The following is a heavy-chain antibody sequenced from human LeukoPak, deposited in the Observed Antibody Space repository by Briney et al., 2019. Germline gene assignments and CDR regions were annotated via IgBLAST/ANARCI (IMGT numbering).Heavy chain of an antibody. D-gene: IGHD6-25*01. CDR1: GFTFSSYE. CDR3: ARDGTPIYSSGWVYMDV. V-gene: IGHV3-48*03. J-gene: IGHJ6*04. CDR2: ISDTGSTI. Sequence: AGGSLRLSCAASGFTFSSYELNWVRQAPGKGLEWVSYISDTGSTIYYADSVEGRFTISRDNAKNSLYLQMNSLRGEDTAVYYCARDGTPIYSSGWVYMDVWGKGTTVTISS.